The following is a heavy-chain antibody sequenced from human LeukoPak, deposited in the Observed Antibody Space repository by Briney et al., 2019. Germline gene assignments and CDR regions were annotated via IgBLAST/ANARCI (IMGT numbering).Heavy chain of an antibody. CDR3: ATGLRAHFDY. CDR1: GGSISSGGYY. D-gene: IGHD2-15*01. V-gene: IGHV4-30-2*01. Sequence: SQTLSLTCTVSGGSISSGGYYWSWIRQPPGKGLEWIGYIYHSGSTYYNPSLKSRVTISVDRSKNQFSLKLSSVTAADTAVYYCATGLRAHFDYWGQGTLVTVSS. CDR2: IYHSGST. J-gene: IGHJ4*02.